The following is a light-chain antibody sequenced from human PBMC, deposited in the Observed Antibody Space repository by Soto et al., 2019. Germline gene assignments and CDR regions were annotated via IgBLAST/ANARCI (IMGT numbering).Light chain of an antibody. CDR3: SSYTSSNSLV. V-gene: IGLV2-14*01. CDR2: EVS. J-gene: IGLJ2*01. Sequence: QSALTQPASVSGSPGESITISCTGTSGDVGGYNYVSWYQQQPGKAPRLFIYEVSNRPSGVSNRFSGSKSANTASLTISGLQAEDEADYYCSSYTSSNSLVFGGGTKVTVL. CDR1: SGDVGGYNY.